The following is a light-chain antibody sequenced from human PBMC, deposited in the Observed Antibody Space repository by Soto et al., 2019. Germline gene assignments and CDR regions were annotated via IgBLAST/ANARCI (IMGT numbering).Light chain of an antibody. CDR3: KQWYSMPCT. CDR2: AAS. Sequence: QITHPPQSLSASVGDRVTITCRASQSISSYLNWYLQKPRKAPKVLIYAASSLQSGIPSRFSGSGSGTDFTLTICSPQPEDFATDCSKQWYSMPCTFGEGTKVDI. V-gene: IGKV1-39*01. J-gene: IGKJ1*01. CDR1: QSISSY.